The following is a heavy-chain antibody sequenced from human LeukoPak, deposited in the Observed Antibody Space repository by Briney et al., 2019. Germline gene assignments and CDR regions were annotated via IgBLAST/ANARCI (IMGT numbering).Heavy chain of an antibody. Sequence: HPGGSLRLSCIVSGGTFSSYYMTWVRQAPGKGLEWVANIKQDGSEKFYVDSVKGRFTISRDNAKNSLYLQMNSLRVEDTAMYYCDYGSGWIFDCRGQGALVTVSS. D-gene: IGHD6-19*01. CDR1: GGTFSSYY. J-gene: IGHJ4*02. CDR2: IKQDGSEK. V-gene: IGHV3-7*01. CDR3: DYGSGWIFDC.